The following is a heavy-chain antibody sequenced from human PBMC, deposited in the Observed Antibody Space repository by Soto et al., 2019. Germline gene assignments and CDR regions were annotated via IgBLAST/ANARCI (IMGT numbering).Heavy chain of an antibody. CDR2: IYHSGST. CDR1: GGSISSSSYY. CDR3: AVQLRGYCSGGSCGGDY. J-gene: IGHJ4*02. V-gene: IGHV4-39*01. D-gene: IGHD2-15*01. Sequence: PSETLSLTCTVSGGSISSSSYYWGWIRQPPGKGLEWIGSIYHSGSTYYNPSLKSRVTISVDTSKNQFSLKLSSVTAADTAVYYCAVQLRGYCSGGSCGGDYWGQGTLVTVSS.